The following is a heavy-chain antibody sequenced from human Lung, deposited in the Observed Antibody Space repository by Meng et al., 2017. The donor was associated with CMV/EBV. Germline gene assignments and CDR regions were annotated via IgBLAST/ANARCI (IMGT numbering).Heavy chain of an antibody. CDR3: ARRTSGQKRGADF. D-gene: IGHD2-8*01. V-gene: IGHV5-51*01. CDR1: GYSFSRYW. J-gene: IGHJ4*02. CDR2: IYPGDCDT. Sequence: GGSLRLSCTASGYSFSRYWIGWVRQIPGKGLEWMGIIYPGDCDTRYSPSFQGKVTISVERSINTAYVQWRSLRASDTAMYYCARRTSGQKRGADFWGQGTLVTVSS.